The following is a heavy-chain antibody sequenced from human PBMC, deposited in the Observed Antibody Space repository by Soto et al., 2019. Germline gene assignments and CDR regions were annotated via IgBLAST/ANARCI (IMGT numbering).Heavy chain of an antibody. CDR1: GFTFSSYA. V-gene: IGHV3-23*01. CDR3: AKQRAGYGSGSDTFYFDF. D-gene: IGHD3-10*01. Sequence: GGSLRLSCAASGFTFSSYAMNWVRQAPGKGLEWVSALSGSGGTTYYADSVRGRFTISRDNSKNTLFLQMSSLRAEDTALYYCAKQRAGYGSGSDTFYFDFWGQGTLVTVSS. CDR2: LSGSGGTT. J-gene: IGHJ4*02.